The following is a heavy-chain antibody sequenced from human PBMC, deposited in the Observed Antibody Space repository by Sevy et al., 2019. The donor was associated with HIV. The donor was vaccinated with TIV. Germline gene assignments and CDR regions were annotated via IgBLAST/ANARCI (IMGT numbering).Heavy chain of an antibody. CDR3: ARGGTRGWYFDL. CDR1: GGSISSYY. D-gene: IGHD2-8*01. Sequence: SETLSLTCTVSGGSISSYYWSWIRQPPGKGLEWIGYFYYSGSTDYNPSLKSRVTISTDRSQNQFSLKLSSVTAAHTALYYCARGGTRGWYFDLWGRGTLVTVSS. CDR2: FYYSGST. J-gene: IGHJ2*01. V-gene: IGHV4-59*01.